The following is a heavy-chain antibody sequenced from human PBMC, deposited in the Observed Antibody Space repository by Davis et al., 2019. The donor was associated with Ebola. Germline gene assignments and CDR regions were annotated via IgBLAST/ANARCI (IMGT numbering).Heavy chain of an antibody. Sequence: MPSETLSLTCTVSGGSISSGGYYWSWIRQHPGKGLEWIGYIYYSGSTYYNPSLKSRVTISVDTSKNQFSLKLSSVSAADAAIYYCARGGVNWFDPWGQGILVTASS. CDR3: ARGGVNWFDP. CDR2: IYYSGST. V-gene: IGHV4-31*03. J-gene: IGHJ5*02. CDR1: GGSISSGGYY.